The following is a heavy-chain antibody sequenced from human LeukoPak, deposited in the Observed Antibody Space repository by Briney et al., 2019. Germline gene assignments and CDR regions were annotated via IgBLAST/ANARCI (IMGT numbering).Heavy chain of an antibody. CDR2: IWYDGSNI. CDR3: VKEKYSSSWYLVDY. Sequence: GRSLTLSCVASGFTFSSYGMHWVRQAPGKGLEWVAIIWYDGSNIHHVDSVKGRFTISRDNSKNTLYLQMSSLRADDTAVYYCVKEKYSSSWYLVDYWGQGTLVSVPS. J-gene: IGHJ4*02. CDR1: GFTFSSYG. D-gene: IGHD6-13*01. V-gene: IGHV3-33*06.